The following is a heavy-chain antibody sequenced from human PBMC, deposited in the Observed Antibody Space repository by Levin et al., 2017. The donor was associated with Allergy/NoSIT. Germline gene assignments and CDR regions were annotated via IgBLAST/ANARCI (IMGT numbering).Heavy chain of an antibody. J-gene: IGHJ4*02. CDR2: IYYSGST. Sequence: LRLSCTVSGGSISSGDYYWSWIRQPPGKGLEWIGYIYYSGSTYYNPSLKSRVTISVDTSKNQFSLKLSSVTAADTAVYYCARDRVVATAHVFDYWGQGTLVTVSS. CDR1: GGSISSGDYY. D-gene: IGHD5-12*01. V-gene: IGHV4-30-4*01. CDR3: ARDRVVATAHVFDY.